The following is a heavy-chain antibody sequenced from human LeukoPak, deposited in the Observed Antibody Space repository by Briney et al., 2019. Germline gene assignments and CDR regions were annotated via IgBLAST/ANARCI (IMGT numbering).Heavy chain of an antibody. D-gene: IGHD2-8*01. V-gene: IGHV5-51*01. J-gene: IGHJ4*02. CDR2: IYPGDSDT. CDR3: ARLQDCTNGVCPFDY. CDR1: GYSFTSYW. Sequence: GESLKISCKGSGYSFTSYWIGWVRQMPGKGLEWMGIIYPGDSDTRYSPSFQGQVTISADKSISTAYLQWSSLKASDTAMYYCARLQDCTNGVCPFDYWGQGTLVTVSS.